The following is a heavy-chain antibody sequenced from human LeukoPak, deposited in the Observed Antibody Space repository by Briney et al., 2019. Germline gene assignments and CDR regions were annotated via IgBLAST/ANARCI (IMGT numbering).Heavy chain of an antibody. J-gene: IGHJ6*03. Sequence: GGSLRLSCAASGFTLSDYYMSWIRQAPGKGLEWVSYISSSGSTIYYADSVKGRFTISRDNAKNSLYLQMNSLRAEDTAVYYCAMNGIGGIYYYYYLDVWGKGTTVTVSS. CDR2: ISSSGSTI. CDR3: AMNGIGGIYYYYYLDV. V-gene: IGHV3-11*01. D-gene: IGHD1-26*01. CDR1: GFTLSDYY.